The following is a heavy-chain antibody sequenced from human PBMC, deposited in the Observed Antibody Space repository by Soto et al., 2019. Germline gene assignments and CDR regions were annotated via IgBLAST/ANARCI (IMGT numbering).Heavy chain of an antibody. Sequence: GGSLRLSCAAPGCTSSSYWVHWVRQDPGKGLLWVSRINSDGSSTSYADSVKGRFTISRDNAKNTLYLQMNSLRAEDTAVYYCARAATYYYDSSGYFLPLGMDVWGQGTTVTLSS. J-gene: IGHJ6*02. V-gene: IGHV3-74*01. CDR3: ARAATYYYDSSGYFLPLGMDV. CDR2: INSDGSST. CDR1: GCTSSSYW. D-gene: IGHD3-22*01.